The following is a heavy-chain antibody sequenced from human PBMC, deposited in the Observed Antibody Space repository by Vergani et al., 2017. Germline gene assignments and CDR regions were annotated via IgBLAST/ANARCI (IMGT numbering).Heavy chain of an antibody. D-gene: IGHD4-11*01. CDR2: IYHSGST. Sequence: QVQLQESGPGLVKPSETLSLTCAVSGYFISSGFYWGWIRQPPGKGLEWIASIYHSGSTYYNPSLKSRVSISKDTSKNQFSLKLSSLTAADTAVYYCARSDSNYVFFDYWGQGTLVTVSS. J-gene: IGHJ4*02. V-gene: IGHV4-38-2*01. CDR1: GYFISSGFY. CDR3: ARSDSNYVFFDY.